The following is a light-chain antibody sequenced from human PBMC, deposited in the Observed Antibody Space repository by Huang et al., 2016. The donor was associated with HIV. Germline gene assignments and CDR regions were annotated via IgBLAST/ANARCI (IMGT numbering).Light chain of an antibody. Sequence: EIEMTQSPATLSVSPGERVTLYCRASQSVSSSLAWFQHKPGQAPRLVIYGASTRATDIPARISGSGSGTEFTLSINSLQSEDFAVYYCQQYSNMNTFGQGTRLEMK. V-gene: IGKV3-15*01. J-gene: IGKJ2*01. CDR2: GAS. CDR1: QSVSSS. CDR3: QQYSNMNT.